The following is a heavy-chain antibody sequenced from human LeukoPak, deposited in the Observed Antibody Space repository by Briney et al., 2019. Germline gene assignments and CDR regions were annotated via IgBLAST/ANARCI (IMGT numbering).Heavy chain of an antibody. CDR2: INSDGSST. V-gene: IGHV3-74*01. D-gene: IGHD1-26*01. J-gene: IGHJ4*02. CDR3: ARRSSGSPPYYFGY. CDR1: GLTFSSYW. Sequence: GGSLRLSCAASGLTFSSYWMHWVRQAPGKGLVWVSRINSDGSSTSYADSVKGRFTISRDNAKNTLYLRMNSLRAEDTAVYYCARRSSGSPPYYFGYWGQGTLVTVSS.